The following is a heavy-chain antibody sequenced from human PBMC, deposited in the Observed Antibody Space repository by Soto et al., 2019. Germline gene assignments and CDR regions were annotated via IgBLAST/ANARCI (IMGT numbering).Heavy chain of an antibody. V-gene: IGHV3-73*01. J-gene: IGHJ4*02. Sequence: EVQLVESGGGLVQPGGSLKLSCAASGLTFSGSAIQWVRQASGKGLEWVGRIRSKANSYTTAYAASVKGRFTISRDDSKHTGFLQMNCLKSEDTAVYYCTRRGVGSTQPDYWGQGTRVTVSS. D-gene: IGHD1-26*01. CDR1: GLTFSGSA. CDR2: IRSKANSYTT. CDR3: TRRGVGSTQPDY.